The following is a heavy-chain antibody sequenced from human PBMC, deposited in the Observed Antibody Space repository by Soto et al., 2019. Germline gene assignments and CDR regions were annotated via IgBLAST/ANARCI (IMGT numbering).Heavy chain of an antibody. CDR3: ASSLPYYYGSGSYQPNYYYGMDV. Sequence: GESLKISCKDSGYSFTSYWIGWVRQMPGKGLEWMGIIYPGDSDTRYSPSFQGQVTISADKSISTAYPQWSSLKASDTAMYYCASSLPYYYGSGSYQPNYYYGMDVWGQGTTVTVSS. CDR2: IYPGDSDT. J-gene: IGHJ6*02. D-gene: IGHD3-10*01. CDR1: GYSFTSYW. V-gene: IGHV5-51*01.